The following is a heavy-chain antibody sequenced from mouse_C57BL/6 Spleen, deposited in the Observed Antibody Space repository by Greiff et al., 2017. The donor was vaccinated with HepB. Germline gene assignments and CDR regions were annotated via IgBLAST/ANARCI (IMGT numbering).Heavy chain of an antibody. CDR2: ISSGGDYI. V-gene: IGHV5-9-1*02. Sequence: EVNLVESGEGLVKPGGSLKLSCAASGFTFSSYAMSWVRQTPEKRLEWVAYISSGGDYIYYADTVKGRFTISRDNARNTLYLQMSSLKSEDTAMYYCTRGGYDGYLDYWGQGTTLTVSS. D-gene: IGHD2-3*01. J-gene: IGHJ2*01. CDR3: TRGGYDGYLDY. CDR1: GFTFSSYA.